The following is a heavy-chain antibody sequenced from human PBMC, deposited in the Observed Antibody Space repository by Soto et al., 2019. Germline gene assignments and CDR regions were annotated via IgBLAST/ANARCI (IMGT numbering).Heavy chain of an antibody. J-gene: IGHJ3*02. CDR1: GFTFSNYA. V-gene: IGHV3-23*01. D-gene: IGHD2-21*01. CDR2: LGGSNSDT. Sequence: PGGSLRLSCAAPGFTFSNYAMSWVRQAPGKGLEWVSGLGGSNSDTHYAASVEGRFTVSRDNSKSTLFLQMNSLRVEDTAVYYCAKDRVNHNSVWDPFDIWGQGTMVTVSS. CDR3: AKDRVNHNSVWDPFDI.